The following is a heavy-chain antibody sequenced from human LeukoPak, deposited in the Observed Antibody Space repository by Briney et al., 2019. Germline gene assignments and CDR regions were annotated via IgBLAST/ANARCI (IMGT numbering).Heavy chain of an antibody. D-gene: IGHD3-3*01. V-gene: IGHV4-4*07. J-gene: IGHJ4*02. CDR3: VRDHDFWSGYYQVYYFDY. Sequence: SETLSLTCTVSGGSISSYYWSWIRQPAGKGLEWIGRIYTSGSTNYNPSLKSRVTMSVDTSKNQFSLKLSSVTAADTAVYYCVRDHDFWSGYYQVYYFDYWGQGTLVTVSS. CDR1: GGSISSYY. CDR2: IYTSGST.